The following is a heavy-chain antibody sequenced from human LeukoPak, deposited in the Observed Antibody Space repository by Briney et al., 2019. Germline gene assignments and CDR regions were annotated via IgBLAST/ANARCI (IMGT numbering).Heavy chain of an antibody. CDR3: ARDNARITMVRGVIITPMTDY. J-gene: IGHJ4*02. D-gene: IGHD3-10*01. Sequence: ASVKVSCKASGYTFTGYYMHWVRQAPGQGLEWMGWINPNSGGTNYAQKFQGRVTMTRDTSISTAYMELSRLRSDDTAVYYCARDNARITMVRGVIITPMTDYWGQGTLVTVSS. V-gene: IGHV1-2*02. CDR1: GYTFTGYY. CDR2: INPNSGGT.